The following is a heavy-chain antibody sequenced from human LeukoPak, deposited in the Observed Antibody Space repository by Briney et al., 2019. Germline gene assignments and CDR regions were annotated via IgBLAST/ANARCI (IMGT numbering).Heavy chain of an antibody. CDR3: TRDSGTYNWFDP. J-gene: IGHJ5*02. CDR2: MDKETNLYAT. V-gene: IGHV3-73*01. D-gene: IGHD1-26*01. Sequence: PGGSLRLSCVASGFTFSDSAIHWVRQPSGKGLEWIGHMDKETNLYATALAASVKGRFTVSRDDSKNTAYLHMNSLKTEDTALYYCTRDSGTYNWFDPWGQGTLVTVSS. CDR1: GFTFSDSA.